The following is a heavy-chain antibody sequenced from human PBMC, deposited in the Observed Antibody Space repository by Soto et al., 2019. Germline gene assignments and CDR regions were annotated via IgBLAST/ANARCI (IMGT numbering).Heavy chain of an antibody. CDR2: IKSKTDCATT. J-gene: IGHJ5*02. D-gene: IGHD1-26*01. CDR3: TTIIPKGKWELGP. V-gene: IGHV3-15*05. CDR1: GFTFTNAW. Sequence: KTGGSLRLSCAASGFTFTNAWMSWVRQAPGKGLEWIGRIKSKTDCATTDYAGPVKGRFTISRDDSKKTLYVQMNGLKTEDTAVYYCTTIIPKGKWELGPWGPGTLVTVSS.